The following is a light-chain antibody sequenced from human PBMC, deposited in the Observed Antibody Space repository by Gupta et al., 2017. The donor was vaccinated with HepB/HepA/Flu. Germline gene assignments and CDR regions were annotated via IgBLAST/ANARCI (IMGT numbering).Light chain of an antibody. J-gene: IGLJ2*01. CDR3: AAWDDSTSGVV. CDR2: NNN. Sequence: QSVLTQTPSVHATRGQRDSISSSASSASIDENTVNWYQQRPGTAPNVLIYNNNQRSSGVPDRFSGSKYGTSASLAISGLESDDEADYYCAAWDDSTSGVVFGGGTKLTVL. V-gene: IGLV1-44*01. CDR1: SASIDENT.